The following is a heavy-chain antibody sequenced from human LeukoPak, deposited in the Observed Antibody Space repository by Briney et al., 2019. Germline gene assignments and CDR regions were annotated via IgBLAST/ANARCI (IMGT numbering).Heavy chain of an antibody. J-gene: IGHJ3*02. CDR2: ISDSGGST. D-gene: IGHD1-14*01. CDR3: AKDRNDAFDI. CDR1: GFTLSSYA. V-gene: IGHV3-23*01. Sequence: GGSLRLSCAASGFTLSSYAMSWVRQAPGKGLEWVSGISDSGGSTYYVDSVKGRFTISRDKSKNTLYVQMNSLRVEDTAVYYCAKDRNDAFDIWGQGTMVTVSS.